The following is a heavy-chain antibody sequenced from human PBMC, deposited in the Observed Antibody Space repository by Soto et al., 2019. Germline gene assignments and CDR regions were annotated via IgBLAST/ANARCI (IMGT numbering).Heavy chain of an antibody. D-gene: IGHD5-12*01. J-gene: IGHJ5*02. CDR3: XXXXXXXGGXDYMLDQ. Sequence: QVQLVESGGGVVQPWRSLRLSCAASGFICSNYALHWVRQAPGKGLEWLAVISDDGKNVHYADSVKGRFTISRDNLKSTLXXXXXXXXXXXXXXXXXXXXXXXXGGXDYMLDQWGQGTVVTVSS. CDR2: ISDDGKNV. V-gene: IGHV3-30*03. CDR1: GFICSNYA.